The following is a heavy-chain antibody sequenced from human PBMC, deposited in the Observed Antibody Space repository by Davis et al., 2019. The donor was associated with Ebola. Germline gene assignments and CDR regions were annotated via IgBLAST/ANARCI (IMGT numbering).Heavy chain of an antibody. CDR1: GFTFSSYW. V-gene: IGHV3-7*03. J-gene: IGHJ5*02. CDR2: IKQDGSEK. Sequence: GGSLRLSCAASGFTFSSYWMSWVRQAPGKGLEWVANIKQDGSEKYYVDSVKGRFTISRDNAKNSLYLQMNSLRAEDTAVYYCARDLYSSQLSNWFDPWGQGTLVTVSS. CDR3: ARDLYSSQLSNWFDP. D-gene: IGHD6-13*01.